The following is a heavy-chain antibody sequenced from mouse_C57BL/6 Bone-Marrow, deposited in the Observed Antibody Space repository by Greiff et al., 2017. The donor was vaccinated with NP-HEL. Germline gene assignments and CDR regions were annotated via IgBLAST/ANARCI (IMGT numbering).Heavy chain of an antibody. D-gene: IGHD1-1*01. V-gene: IGHV1-14*01. CDR3: ARGYYGSSYGFAY. J-gene: IGHJ3*01. Sequence: VQLQQSGPELVKPGASVKMSCKASGYTFTSYVMHWVKQTPGQGLEWIGYIYPYNDGTNYNEKFKGKATLTSDKSSSTAYMELSSLTSEDSAVYYCARGYYGSSYGFAYWGQGTLVTVSA. CDR1: GYTFTSYV. CDR2: IYPYNDGT.